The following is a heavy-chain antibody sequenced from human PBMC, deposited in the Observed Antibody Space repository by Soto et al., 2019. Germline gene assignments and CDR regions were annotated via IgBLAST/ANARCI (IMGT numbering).Heavy chain of an antibody. J-gene: IGHJ5*02. CDR3: AKDSVVGATWGMNWFDP. V-gene: IGHV3-30*18. Sequence: QVQLVESGEGVVQPGRSLRLSCAASGFTFSSYGMHWVRQAPGKGLEWVAVISYDGGNKYYADSVKGRFTISRDNSKNTLYLQMNSLRAEDTAVYYCAKDSVVGATWGMNWFDPWGQGTLVTVSS. D-gene: IGHD1-26*01. CDR2: ISYDGGNK. CDR1: GFTFSSYG.